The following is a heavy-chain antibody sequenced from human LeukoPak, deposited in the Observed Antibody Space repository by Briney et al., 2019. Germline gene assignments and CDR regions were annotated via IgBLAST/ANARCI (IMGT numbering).Heavy chain of an antibody. Sequence: SETLSLTCAVSGGSIDSSNLWSWVRQPPGKGLEWIGEVYRSGTTNYNPSLKSRVTISVDKSKNQFSLKLSSVTAADTAVYYCARSYNDILTGYTPPDYWGQGTLVTVSS. CDR1: GGSIDSSNL. CDR3: ARSYNDILTGYTPPDY. J-gene: IGHJ4*02. CDR2: VYRSGTT. D-gene: IGHD3-9*01. V-gene: IGHV4-4*02.